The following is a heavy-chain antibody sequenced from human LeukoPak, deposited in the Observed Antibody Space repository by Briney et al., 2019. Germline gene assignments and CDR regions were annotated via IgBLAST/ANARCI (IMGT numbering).Heavy chain of an antibody. Sequence: GASVKVSCKASGGTFSSYAISWVRQAPGQGLEWMGRIIPILGIANYAQKFQGRVTITADKSTSTAYMELSSLRSEDTAVYYRVPSPLPYYYDSSGYPAYWGQGTLVTVSS. CDR1: GGTFSSYA. D-gene: IGHD3-22*01. CDR3: VPSPLPYYYDSSGYPAY. CDR2: IIPILGIA. J-gene: IGHJ4*02. V-gene: IGHV1-69*04.